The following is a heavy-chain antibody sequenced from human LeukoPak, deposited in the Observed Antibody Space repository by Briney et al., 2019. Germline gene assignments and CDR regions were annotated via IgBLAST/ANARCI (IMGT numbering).Heavy chain of an antibody. CDR3: ARDAAVAGTTY. D-gene: IGHD6-19*01. V-gene: IGHV4-34*01. CDR2: INHSGST. Sequence: PSETLSLTCAGYAGSFSGYYWSWIRQPPGKGLEWIGEINHSGSTNYNPSLKSRVTISVDTSKNQFSLKLSSVTAADTAVYYCARDAAVAGTTYWGQGTLVTVSS. J-gene: IGHJ4*02. CDR1: AGSFSGYY.